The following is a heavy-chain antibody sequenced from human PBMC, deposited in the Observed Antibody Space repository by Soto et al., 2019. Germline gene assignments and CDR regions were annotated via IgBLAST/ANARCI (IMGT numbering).Heavy chain of an antibody. D-gene: IGHD2-2*02. CDR2: ISYDGSNK. V-gene: IGHV3-30*18. CDR1: GFTFSSYG. CDR3: AKGGSYCSSSSRYKYYYYYCMDV. Sequence: PGGSLRLSCAASGFTFSSYGMHWVRQAPGKGLEWVAVISYDGSNKYYADSVKGRFTISRDNSKNTLYLQMNSLRAEDTAVYYCAKGGSYCSSSSRYKYYYYYCMDVWGKGTTVTVSS. J-gene: IGHJ6*04.